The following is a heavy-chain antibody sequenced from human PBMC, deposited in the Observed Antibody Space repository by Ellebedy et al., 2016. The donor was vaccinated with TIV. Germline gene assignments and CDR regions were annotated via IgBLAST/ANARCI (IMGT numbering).Heavy chain of an antibody. CDR2: INPDSGGT. D-gene: IGHD6-13*01. J-gene: IGHJ6*02. CDR1: GYTFTAYY. CDR3: ARVRRGSSGMDV. V-gene: IGHV1-2*02. Sequence: ALVKVSCKASGYTFTAYYMHWVRQAPGQGLEWMGWINPDSGGTNFAQKFQGRVTMTRDTSINTVYMELNRLESDDTAVYYCARVRRGSSGMDVWGQGTTVTVSS.